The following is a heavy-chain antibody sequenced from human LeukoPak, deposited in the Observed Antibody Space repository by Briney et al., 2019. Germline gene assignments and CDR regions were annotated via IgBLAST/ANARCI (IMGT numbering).Heavy chain of an antibody. J-gene: IGHJ4*02. CDR2: IWYDGSNK. D-gene: IGHD4-17*01. CDR3: AKDVATTVTSLGY. CDR1: GFTFSSYG. Sequence: PGRSLRLSCAASGFTFSSYGMHWVRQAPGKGLEWVAVIWYDGSNKYYADSVKGRFTISRDNSKNTLYLQMNSLRAEDTAVYYCAKDVATTVTSLGYWGQGTLVTVSS. V-gene: IGHV3-33*06.